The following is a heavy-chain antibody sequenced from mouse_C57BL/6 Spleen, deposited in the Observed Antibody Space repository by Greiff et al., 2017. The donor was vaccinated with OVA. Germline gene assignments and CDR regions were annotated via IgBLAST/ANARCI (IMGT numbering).Heavy chain of an antibody. J-gene: IGHJ4*01. D-gene: IGHD2-5*01. CDR2: INPSNGGT. CDR1: GYNFTHYV. CDR3: ASDSNYYAMDY. Sequence: QVQLQQPGTELVKPGASVEGGWKASGYNFTHYVMHWVKQRPGQGLEWIGNINPSNGGTNYNEKFKSKATLTVDKSSSTAYMQLSSLTSEDSAVYYCASDSNYYAMDYWGQGTSVTVSS. V-gene: IGHV1-53*01.